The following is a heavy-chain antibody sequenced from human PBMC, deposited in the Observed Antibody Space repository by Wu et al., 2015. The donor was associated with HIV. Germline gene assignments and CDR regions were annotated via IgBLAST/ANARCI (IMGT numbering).Heavy chain of an antibody. D-gene: IGHD3-10*01. V-gene: IGHV1-69*05. CDR1: GDTFSNYA. CDR2: VIAEFGTT. CDR3: ARELTPLIDKYNMVRGAVDAFDI. J-gene: IGHJ3*02. Sequence: QVHLVQSGAELKKPGSSVKVSCKASGDTFSNYAISWVRQAPGQGLEWLGGVIAEFGTTDYAQTFEGRVAITTDESTNTVYMELNNLKSGDTAVYYCARELTPLIDKYNMVRGAVDAFDIWGQGTMVTVSS.